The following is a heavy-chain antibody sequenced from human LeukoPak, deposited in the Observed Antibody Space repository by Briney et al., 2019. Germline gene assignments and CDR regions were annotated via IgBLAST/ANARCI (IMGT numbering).Heavy chain of an antibody. D-gene: IGHD6-13*01. Sequence: SETLPLTCTVSGGYISNYYWNWMRQTPGKGLERIGYIYYSGSTNYNPSLKSRVTISVATSKNQFSLKLSSVTAADTAVYYCARQGGYSSSPDFWGQGTLVTVSS. V-gene: IGHV4-59*08. CDR2: IYYSGST. CDR3: ARQGGYSSSPDF. J-gene: IGHJ4*02. CDR1: GGYISNYY.